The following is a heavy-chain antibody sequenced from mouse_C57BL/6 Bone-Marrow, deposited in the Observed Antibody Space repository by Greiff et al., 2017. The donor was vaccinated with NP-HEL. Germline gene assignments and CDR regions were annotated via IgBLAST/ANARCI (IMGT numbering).Heavy chain of an antibody. V-gene: IGHV5-6*01. CDR3: ARHGRITTNAMDY. Sequence: VQLQQSGGDLVKPGGSLKLSCAASGFTFSSYGMSWVRQTPDKRLEWVATISSGGSYTYYPDSVKGRFTISRDNAKNTLYLQMSSLKSEDTAMYYCARHGRITTNAMDYWGQGTSVTVSS. J-gene: IGHJ4*01. D-gene: IGHD1-1*01. CDR1: GFTFSSYG. CDR2: ISSGGSYT.